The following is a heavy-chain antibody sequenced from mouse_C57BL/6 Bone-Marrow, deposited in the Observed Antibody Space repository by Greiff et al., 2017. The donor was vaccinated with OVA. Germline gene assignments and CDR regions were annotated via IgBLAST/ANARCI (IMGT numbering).Heavy chain of an antibody. J-gene: IGHJ2*01. CDR2: IDPSDSYT. CDR3: ALLLRLYY. V-gene: IGHV1-59*01. D-gene: IGHD1-1*01. Sequence: QVQLQQPGAELVRPGTSVKLSCKASGYTFTSYWMHWVKQRPGQGLEWIGVIDPSDSYTNYNQKFKGKATLTVDTSSSTAYMQLSSLTSEASAVYYCALLLRLYYWGQGTTLTVSS. CDR1: GYTFTSYW.